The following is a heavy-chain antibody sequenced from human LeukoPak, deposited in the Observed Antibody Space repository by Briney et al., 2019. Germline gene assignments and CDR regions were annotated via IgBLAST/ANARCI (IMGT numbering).Heavy chain of an antibody. CDR2: INPNSGDT. CDR3: ARDRHWNQGNFDY. D-gene: IGHD1-1*01. V-gene: IGHV1-2*02. J-gene: IGHJ4*02. Sequence: ASLKVSCKASGYTFTAYYIHWVRRAPGQGLEWMGWINPNSGDTNYAQKFQGRVTMTRDTSINTAFMELSRLRSDDTAVYYCARDRHWNQGNFDYWGQGTLVTVSS. CDR1: GYTFTAYY.